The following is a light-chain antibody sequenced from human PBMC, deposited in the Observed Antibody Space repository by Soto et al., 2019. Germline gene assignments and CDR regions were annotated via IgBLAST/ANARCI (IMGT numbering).Light chain of an antibody. Sequence: SYELTQPPSVSVSPGQTARITCSGDTLPKQYVYWYQQKPGLAPVLVIYKDTERPSGIPERFSGSGSGTTVTLTISGVQAEDEADYYCQSVDSSGTYVIFGGGTKLTVL. CDR1: TLPKQY. CDR2: KDT. V-gene: IGLV3-25*03. CDR3: QSVDSSGTYVI. J-gene: IGLJ2*01.